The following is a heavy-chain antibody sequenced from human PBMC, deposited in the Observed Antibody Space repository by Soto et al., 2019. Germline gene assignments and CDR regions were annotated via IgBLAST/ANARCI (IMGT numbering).Heavy chain of an antibody. Sequence: SEPLSLTCTVSGGSISSYYWTWIRQPPGKGLEWIGYIYSSGSTNYNPSLRGRVTISVDTSNNQFSLRVSSVTAADTAVYYCARDSGGPFNWFDPWGQGALVTVSS. V-gene: IGHV4-59*01. CDR2: IYSSGST. CDR3: ARDSGGPFNWFDP. J-gene: IGHJ5*02. D-gene: IGHD2-15*01. CDR1: GGSISSYY.